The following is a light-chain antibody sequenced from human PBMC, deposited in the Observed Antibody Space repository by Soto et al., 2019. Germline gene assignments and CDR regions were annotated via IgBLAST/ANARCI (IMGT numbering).Light chain of an antibody. CDR1: QNVNAN. V-gene: IGKV3-15*01. Sequence: EVVMTQSPATLSVSPGERATLSCRASQNVNANLDWYQQKPGQAPRLLIHGASTRATGIPARFSGSGFGTEFILTISSLQSEEFAVYYCQQYNTWLWTFGQGTKVEGK. CDR2: GAS. J-gene: IGKJ1*01. CDR3: QQYNTWLWT.